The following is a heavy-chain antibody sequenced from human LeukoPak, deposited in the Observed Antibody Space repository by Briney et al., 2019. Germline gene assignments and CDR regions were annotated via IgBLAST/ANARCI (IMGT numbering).Heavy chain of an antibody. CDR1: GFTFSSYA. V-gene: IGHV3-23*01. D-gene: IGHD2-2*01. Sequence: GWSLRLSCAASGFTFSSYAMSWVRQAPGKGLVGVSAISGSGGSTYYADSVKGRFTISRDNSKNTLYLQMNSLRAEDTAVYYCAKVSCSSTSCYAVEYYYGMDVWGQGTTVTVSS. CDR2: ISGSGGST. J-gene: IGHJ6*02. CDR3: AKVSCSSTSCYAVEYYYGMDV.